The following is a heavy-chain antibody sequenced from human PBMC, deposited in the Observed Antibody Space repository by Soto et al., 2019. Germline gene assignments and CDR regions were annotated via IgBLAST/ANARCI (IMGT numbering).Heavy chain of an antibody. J-gene: IGHJ5*02. CDR1: GYTFTGYY. CDR3: ASDGSPSMIVGVIGNWFDP. D-gene: IGHD3-22*01. CDR2: INPNSGGT. Sequence: ASVKVSCKASGYTFTGYYMHWVRQAPGQGLEWMGWINPNSGGTNYAQKFQGRVTMTRDTSISTAYMELSSLRSDDTAVYYCASDGSPSMIVGVIGNWFDPWGQGTLVTVSS. V-gene: IGHV1-2*02.